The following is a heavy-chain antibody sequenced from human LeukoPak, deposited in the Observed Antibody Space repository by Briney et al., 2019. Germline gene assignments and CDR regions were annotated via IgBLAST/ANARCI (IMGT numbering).Heavy chain of an antibody. D-gene: IGHD3-22*01. V-gene: IGHV3-66*01. CDR3: ARDGDTSGYYYDWYFDL. CDR1: GFTVSSNY. Sequence: GGSLRLSCAASGFTVSSNYMSWVRQAPGRGLEWVSAIYSGGSTYYADSVKGRFTISRDNSKNTLYLQMNSLRAEDTAVYYCARDGDTSGYYYDWYFDLWGRGTLVTVSS. J-gene: IGHJ2*01. CDR2: IYSGGST.